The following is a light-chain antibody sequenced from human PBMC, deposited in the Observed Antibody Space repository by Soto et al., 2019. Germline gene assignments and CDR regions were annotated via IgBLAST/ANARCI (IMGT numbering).Light chain of an antibody. V-gene: IGKV3-20*01. CDR1: QSISGSY. Sequence: ENVLTQSPGTLSLSPGERATLSCRANQSISGSYLAWYQQKPGQAPRLLIYAASSRATGIPDRFSGSGSGTDFTLTISRLEPEDFAVYHCQQYGDSPLTFGGGTKVEIK. CDR3: QQYGDSPLT. J-gene: IGKJ4*01. CDR2: AAS.